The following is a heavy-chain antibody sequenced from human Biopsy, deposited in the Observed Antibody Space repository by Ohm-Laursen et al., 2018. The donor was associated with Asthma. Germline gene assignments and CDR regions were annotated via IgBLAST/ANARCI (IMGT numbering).Heavy chain of an antibody. D-gene: IGHD4-17*01. CDR2: YDHEEGGT. CDR1: GYSLTDLS. V-gene: IGHV1-24*01. J-gene: IGHJ4*02. CDR3: ASDFPKDYVRYNFQF. Sequence: GGSVKVSCKISGYSLTDLSMHWGRQAPGQGLEWMGGYDHEEGGTVNARRFQGRVTMTEDTSTDTAYMELSSLSSDDTAVYYYASDFPKDYVRYNFQFWGQGTLVTVSS.